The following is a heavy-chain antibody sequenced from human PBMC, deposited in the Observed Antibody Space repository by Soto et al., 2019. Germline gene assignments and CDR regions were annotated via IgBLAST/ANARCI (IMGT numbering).Heavy chain of an antibody. V-gene: IGHV1-69*02. Sequence: SVKVSCKASGGTFSSYTISWVRQAPGQGLEWMGRIIPILGIANYAQKFQGRVTITADKSTSTAYMELSSLRSEDTAVYYCARGYCSSTSCYSHYYYYYMDVWGKGTTVTVSS. CDR3: ARGYCSSTSCYSHYYYYYMDV. CDR1: GGTFSSYT. J-gene: IGHJ6*03. D-gene: IGHD2-2*01. CDR2: IIPILGIA.